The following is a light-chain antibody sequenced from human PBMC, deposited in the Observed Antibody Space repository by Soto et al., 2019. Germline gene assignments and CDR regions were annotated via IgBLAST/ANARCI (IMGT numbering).Light chain of an antibody. J-gene: IGLJ1*01. V-gene: IGLV2-11*01. CDR2: DVT. CDR3: CSYAGNYV. CDR1: SSDIGGYDY. Sequence: QSALTQPRSVSGSPGQSVTISCTGTSSDIGGYDYVSWYQQHPGKAPKLIIYDVTKRPSGVPDRFSGSKSGNTASLTISALQAEDEADYYCCSYAGNYVFATGTKLTVL.